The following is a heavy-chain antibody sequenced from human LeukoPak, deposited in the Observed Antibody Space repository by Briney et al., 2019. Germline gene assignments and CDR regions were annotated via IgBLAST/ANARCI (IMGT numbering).Heavy chain of an antibody. CDR1: GGTFSSYA. V-gene: IGHV1-69*04. CDR3: ARWSGSYHPIDP. Sequence: SVKVSCKASGGTFSSYAISWVRQAPGQGLGWMGRIIPILGIANYAQKFQGRVTITADKSTSTAYMELSSLRSEDTAVYYCARWSGSYHPIDPWGQGTLVTVSS. CDR2: IIPILGIA. D-gene: IGHD1-26*01. J-gene: IGHJ5*02.